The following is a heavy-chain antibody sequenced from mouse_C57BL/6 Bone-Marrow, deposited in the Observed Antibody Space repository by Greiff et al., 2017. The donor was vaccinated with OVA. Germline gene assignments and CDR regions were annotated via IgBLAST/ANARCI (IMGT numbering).Heavy chain of an antibody. CDR2: IDPENGDT. D-gene: IGHD4-1*01. CDR1: GFNIKDDY. J-gene: IGHJ3*01. V-gene: IGHV14-4*01. CDR3: TTGPNWGFAY. Sequence: EVHLVESGAELVRPGASVKLSCTASGFNIKDDYMHWVKQTPEQGLEWIGWIDPENGDTEYASKFQGKATITADTSSNTAYLQLSSLTSEDTAVYYCTTGPNWGFAYWGQGTLVTVSA.